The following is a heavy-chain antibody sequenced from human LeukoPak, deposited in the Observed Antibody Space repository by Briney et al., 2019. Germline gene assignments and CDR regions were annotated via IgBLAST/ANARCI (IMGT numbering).Heavy chain of an antibody. CDR2: IWYDGSNK. CDR3: ARGYIAAAGDLDY. CDR1: GFTFSSYG. Sequence: GRSLRLSCAASGFTFSSYGMHWVRQAPGKGLEWVAVIWYDGSNKYYADSVKGRFTISRDNSKNTLYLQMNSLRAEDTAVYYCARGYIAAAGDLDYWGQGTLVTVSS. J-gene: IGHJ4*02. V-gene: IGHV3-33*01. D-gene: IGHD6-13*01.